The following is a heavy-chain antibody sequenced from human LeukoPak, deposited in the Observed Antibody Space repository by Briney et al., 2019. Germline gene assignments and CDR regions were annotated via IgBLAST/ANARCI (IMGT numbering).Heavy chain of an antibody. J-gene: IGHJ4*02. V-gene: IGHV5-51*01. Sequence: GESLKISCKGSGYSFAGYWIGWVRQMPGKGLEWMGIIYPGDSDTRYSPSFQGQVTISADKSISTAYLQWSSLKASDTAMYYCARQRAPYSSSDFDYWGQGTLVTVSS. CDR1: GYSFAGYW. D-gene: IGHD6-6*01. CDR3: ARQRAPYSSSDFDY. CDR2: IYPGDSDT.